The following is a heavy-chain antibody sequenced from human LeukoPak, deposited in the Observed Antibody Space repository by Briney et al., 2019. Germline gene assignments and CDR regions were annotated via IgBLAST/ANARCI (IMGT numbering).Heavy chain of an antibody. CDR2: ISGSGGST. CDR1: GFTFSSYE. V-gene: IGHV3-23*01. Sequence: PGGSLRLSCAASGFTFSSYEMNWVRQAPGKGLEWVSAISGSGGSTYYADSVKGRFTISRDNSKNTLYLQMNSLRAEDTAVYYCAKVEEYSGSYCFDYWGQGTLVTVSS. J-gene: IGHJ4*02. D-gene: IGHD1-26*01. CDR3: AKVEEYSGSYCFDY.